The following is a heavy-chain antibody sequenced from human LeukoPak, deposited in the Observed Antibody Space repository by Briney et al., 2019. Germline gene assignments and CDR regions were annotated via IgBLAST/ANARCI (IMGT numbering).Heavy chain of an antibody. CDR2: ISSSSYI. Sequence: PGGSLRLSCAASGFTFSSYSMNWVRQAPGKGLEWVSSISSSSYIYYADSVKGRFTISRDNAKNSLYLQMNSLRAEDTAVYYCARDPLRSYNWFDPWGQGTLVTVSS. V-gene: IGHV3-21*01. CDR1: GFTFSSYS. CDR3: ARDPLRSYNWFDP. J-gene: IGHJ5*02.